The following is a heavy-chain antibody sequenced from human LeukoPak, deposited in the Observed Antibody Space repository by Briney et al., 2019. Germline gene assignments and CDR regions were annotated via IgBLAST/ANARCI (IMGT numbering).Heavy chain of an antibody. Sequence: ASVKVSCKASGGSFRSYAISWVRQAPGQGLEWMGGIIPISDTAKNAQKFQGRVTITADESTSTAYMELSSLRSEDTAVYYCVRIRSGWYKDWFDPWGQGTLVTVSS. J-gene: IGHJ5*02. CDR1: GGSFRSYA. CDR3: VRIRSGWYKDWFDP. CDR2: IIPISDTA. V-gene: IGHV1-69*13. D-gene: IGHD6-19*01.